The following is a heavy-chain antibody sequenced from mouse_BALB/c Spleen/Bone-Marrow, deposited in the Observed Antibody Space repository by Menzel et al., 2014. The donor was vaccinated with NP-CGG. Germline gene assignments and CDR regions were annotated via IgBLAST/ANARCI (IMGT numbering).Heavy chain of an antibody. CDR2: ISYDGSN. V-gene: IGHV3-6*02. Sequence: EVKLQESGPGLVKPSQSLSLTCSVTGYSITSGYYWNWIRQFPGNKLEWMGYISYDGSNKYNPSLKNRISITRDTSKNQLFLKLNSVTTEDTTTYYCAKLLYWYFDVWGAGTTVTVSS. CDR3: AKLLYWYFDV. J-gene: IGHJ1*01. CDR1: GYSITSGYY.